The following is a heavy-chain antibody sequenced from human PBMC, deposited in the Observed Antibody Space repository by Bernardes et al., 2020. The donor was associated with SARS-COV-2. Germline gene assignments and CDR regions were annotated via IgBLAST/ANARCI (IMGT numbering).Heavy chain of an antibody. Sequence: ASVKVSCKASAYTFTNYGITWVRQAPGQGLEWMGWISAYNGNTNYARKLEGRVTMTTDTSTSTAYMELGSLRSDDTAVYYCARACSSTSRYGSCWFDPWGQGTLVTVSS. V-gene: IGHV1-18*01. CDR2: ISAYNGNT. J-gene: IGHJ5*02. CDR3: ARACSSTSRYGSCWFDP. D-gene: IGHD2-2*01. CDR1: AYTFTNYG.